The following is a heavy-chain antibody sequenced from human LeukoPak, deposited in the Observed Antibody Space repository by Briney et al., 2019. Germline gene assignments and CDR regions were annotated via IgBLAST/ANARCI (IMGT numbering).Heavy chain of an antibody. CDR1: GFTFSTYW. D-gene: IGHD3-22*01. CDR2: IRQDGGEK. CDR3: ARGWDSSGPAGS. J-gene: IGHJ5*02. Sequence: TGGSLRLSCAASGFTFSTYWMSWVRQAPGKGREWVANIRQDGGEKYSVESVKGPFTISRDTAKNSLYLQMNSLRVDDTAVYYCARGWDSSGPAGSWGQGTLVTVSS. V-gene: IGHV3-7*01.